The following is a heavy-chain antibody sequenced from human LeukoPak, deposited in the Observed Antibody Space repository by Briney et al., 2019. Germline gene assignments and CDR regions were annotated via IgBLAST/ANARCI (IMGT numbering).Heavy chain of an antibody. D-gene: IGHD3-22*01. Sequence: PGGSLRLSCAASGFTFSSYSMNWVRQAPGKGLEWVSSISSSSSYIYYADSVKGRFTISRDNAKNSLYLQMNSLRAEDTAVYYCAKEIYYYDSSGPMYYFDYWGQGTLVTVSS. CDR1: GFTFSSYS. CDR3: AKEIYYYDSSGPMYYFDY. V-gene: IGHV3-21*04. CDR2: ISSSSSYI. J-gene: IGHJ4*02.